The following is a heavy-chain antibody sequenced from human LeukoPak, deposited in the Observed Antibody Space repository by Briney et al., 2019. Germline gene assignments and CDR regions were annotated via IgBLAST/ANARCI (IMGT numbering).Heavy chain of an antibody. J-gene: IGHJ4*02. D-gene: IGHD4-23*01. CDR2: ISSSGSTI. CDR3: ARDYGGPFDY. Sequence: PGGSLRLSCAASGFTFSSYEMNWVRQAPGKGLEWASYISSSGSTIYYGDSVKGRFTISRDNAKESLYLQMNSLRAEDTAVYYCARDYGGPFDYWGQGTLVTVSS. CDR1: GFTFSSYE. V-gene: IGHV3-48*03.